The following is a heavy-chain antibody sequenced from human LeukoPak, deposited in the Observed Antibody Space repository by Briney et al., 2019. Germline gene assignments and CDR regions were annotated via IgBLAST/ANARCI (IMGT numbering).Heavy chain of an antibody. V-gene: IGHV1-46*01. D-gene: IGHD1-26*01. Sequence: ASVKVSCKASGYTFTSYYMHWVRQAPGQGLEWMGVINPSGGATTYARKFQGRVSMTADTSTSTAYMELRSLRSDDTAVYYCARSGRGTYYYFDLWGQGTLVTVSS. CDR3: ARSGRGTYYYFDL. J-gene: IGHJ4*02. CDR1: GYTFTSYY. CDR2: INPSGGAT.